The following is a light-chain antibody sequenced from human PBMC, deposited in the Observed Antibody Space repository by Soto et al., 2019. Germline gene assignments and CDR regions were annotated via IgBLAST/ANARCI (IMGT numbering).Light chain of an antibody. CDR1: STDVGGYNY. J-gene: IGLJ1*01. CDR2: DVS. V-gene: IGLV2-11*01. CDR3: CSYAARGTRDV. Sequence: QSALTQPRSVSGSPGQSVTISCTGTSTDVGGYNYVSWYQQHPGKVPKLMLYDVSKRPSGVPDRFSGSKSGNTASLTISGRPPEDEPDYYLCSYAARGTRDVFGSGTKVTV.